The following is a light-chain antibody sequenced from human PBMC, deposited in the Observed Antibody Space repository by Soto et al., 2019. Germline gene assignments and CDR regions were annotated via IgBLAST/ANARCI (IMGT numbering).Light chain of an antibody. J-gene: IGKJ4*01. CDR3: QQYNSWPLT. CDR1: QSVSTN. V-gene: IGKV3D-15*01. CDR2: GAS. Sequence: EIVMTQSPVTLSVPPGERAALSCRAGQSVSTNLAWYQQKPGQAPRLLIYGASIMATGIPARFSGSGSGAEFTLSISSLQSEDFAVYYCQQYNSWPLTFGGGTKVEI.